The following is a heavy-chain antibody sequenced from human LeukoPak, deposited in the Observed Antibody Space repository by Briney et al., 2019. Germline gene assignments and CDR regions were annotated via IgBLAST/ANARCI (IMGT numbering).Heavy chain of an antibody. D-gene: IGHD3-3*01. V-gene: IGHV4-39*07. CDR2: IYYSGST. CDR3: ARPRWFWSGVHEYYFDY. J-gene: IGHJ4*02. CDR1: GGSISSSSYY. Sequence: SETLSLTCTVSGGSISSSSYYWGWIRQPPGKGLEWIGSIYYSGSTYYNPSLKSRVTISVDTSKNQFSLKLSSVTAADTAVYYCARPRWFWSGVHEYYFDYWGQGTLVTVSS.